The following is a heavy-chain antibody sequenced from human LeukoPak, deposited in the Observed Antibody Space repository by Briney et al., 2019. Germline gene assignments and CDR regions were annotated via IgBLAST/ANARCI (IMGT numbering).Heavy chain of an antibody. D-gene: IGHD6-13*01. CDR2: ISYDGSNK. CDR3: ARVVEAYSSSWYYFDY. J-gene: IGHJ4*02. Sequence: GGSPRLSCAASGFTFSSYAMHWVRQAPGKGLEWVAVISYDGSNKYYADSVKGRFTISRDNSKNTLYLQMNSLRAEDTAVYYCARVVEAYSSSWYYFDYWGQGTLVTVSS. CDR1: GFTFSSYA. V-gene: IGHV3-30*04.